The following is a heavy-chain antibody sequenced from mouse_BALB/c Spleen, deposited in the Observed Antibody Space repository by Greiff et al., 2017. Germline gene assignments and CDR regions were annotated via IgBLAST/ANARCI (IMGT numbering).Heavy chain of an antibody. Sequence: QGTLKVSGPGILQPSQTLSLTCSFSGFSLSTSGMGVSWIRQPSGKGLEWLAHIYWDDDKRYNPSLKSRLTISKDTSRNQVFLKITSVDTADTATYYCARREGLLYYAMDYWGQGTSVTVSS. CDR2: IYWDDDK. D-gene: IGHD1-1*01. CDR3: ARREGLLYYAMDY. V-gene: IGHV8-12*01. CDR1: GFSLSTSGMG. J-gene: IGHJ4*01.